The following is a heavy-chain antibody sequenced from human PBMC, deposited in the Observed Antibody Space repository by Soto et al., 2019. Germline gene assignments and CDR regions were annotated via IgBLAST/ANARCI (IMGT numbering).Heavy chain of an antibody. CDR1: GFSLNTSGVG. D-gene: IGHD3-10*01. CDR2: IYWDASK. J-gene: IGHJ5*02. CDR3: ADLPPITVIRGGSRFAP. Sequence: QITLKESGPTLVKPTQTLTLTCTFSGFSLNTSGVGVGWIRQPPGKALEWLALIYWDASKRYSPSLKSRLTITQDNSTNQVLLTLINMDPVDTAAYVCADLPPITVIRGGSRFAPWGQGTLVTVSS. V-gene: IGHV2-5*02.